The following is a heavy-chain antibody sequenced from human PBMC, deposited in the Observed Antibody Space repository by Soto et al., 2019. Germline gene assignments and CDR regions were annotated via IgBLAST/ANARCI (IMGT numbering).Heavy chain of an antibody. CDR1: GYSFTSYW. V-gene: IGHV5-51*01. D-gene: IGHD3-22*01. CDR3: ARLKPANYYDTSGSLDY. J-gene: IGHJ4*02. Sequence: GESLKISCKGSGYSFTSYWIGWVRQMPGKGLEWMGIIYPGDSDTRYSPSFQGQVTISADKSISTAYLQWSSLKASDTAMYYCARLKPANYYDTSGSLDYWGQGPLVTLSS. CDR2: IYPGDSDT.